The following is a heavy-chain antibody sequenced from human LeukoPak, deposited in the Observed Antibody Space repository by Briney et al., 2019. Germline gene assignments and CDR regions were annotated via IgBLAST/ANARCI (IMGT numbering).Heavy chain of an antibody. CDR2: IYSGGNT. D-gene: IGHD5-18*01. CDR3: AREMIQLPGYFDY. Sequence: PGGPLRLSCAASGFTFSSYAMSWVRQAPGKGLEWVSVIYSGGNTFYADSVKGRFTISRDNSKNTLYLQMNSLRAEDTAVYYCAREMIQLPGYFDYWGQGTLVTVSS. CDR1: GFTFSSYA. J-gene: IGHJ4*02. V-gene: IGHV3-53*01.